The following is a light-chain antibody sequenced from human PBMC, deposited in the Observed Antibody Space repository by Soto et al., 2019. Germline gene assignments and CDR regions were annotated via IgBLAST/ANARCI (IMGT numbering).Light chain of an antibody. Sequence: ETLMTQSPATLSVSPGERATLSCWASESISINLAWYQQKPGQAPRLLIYGASTRATGIPARFVGSGSGTEFTLTIYRLQSEDLAVYYCQQYSDWPRTFGRGTKVEIK. V-gene: IGKV3-15*01. J-gene: IGKJ1*01. CDR1: ESISIN. CDR2: GAS. CDR3: QQYSDWPRT.